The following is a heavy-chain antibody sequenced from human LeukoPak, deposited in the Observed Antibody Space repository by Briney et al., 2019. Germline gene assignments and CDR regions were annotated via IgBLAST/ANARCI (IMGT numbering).Heavy chain of an antibody. J-gene: IGHJ4*02. V-gene: IGHV1-46*01. CDR2: INPRGGDT. CDR1: GYTFSTYY. Sequence: VASVTVSCKAPGYTFSTYYMHWVRQAPGQGLEGMGIINPRGGDTNYAQKFQGRVTMTRDTSTSTVYMELSSLRSEDTAVYYCARVRSGDYFGSGSYFGYWGQGTLVTVSS. D-gene: IGHD3-10*01. CDR3: ARVRSGDYFGSGSYFGY.